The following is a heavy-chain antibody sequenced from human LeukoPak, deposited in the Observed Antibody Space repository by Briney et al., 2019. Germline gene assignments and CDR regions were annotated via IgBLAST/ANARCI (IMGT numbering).Heavy chain of an antibody. J-gene: IGHJ4*02. CDR2: ISSSSSYI. V-gene: IGHV3-21*01. D-gene: IGHD6-19*01. CDR3: ASLGSGWYDFDY. CDR1: GFTFSSYS. Sequence: GGSLRLSCAASGFTFSSYSMNWVRQAPGKGLEWVSSISSSSSYIYYADSVKGRFTISRDNAKNSLYLQMNSLRSEYTAVYYSASLGSGWYDFDYWGQGTLVTVSS.